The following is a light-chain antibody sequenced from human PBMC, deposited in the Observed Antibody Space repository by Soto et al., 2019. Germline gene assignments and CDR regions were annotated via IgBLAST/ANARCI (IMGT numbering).Light chain of an antibody. J-gene: IGKJ5*01. V-gene: IGKV1-39*01. CDR3: QQRHATPLT. CDR1: QAISNY. Sequence: DIQMTQSPSFLSASVGDRVTITCRASQAISNYLNWYQQKPGKAPKLLIFGAKTLQSGVPSRFSGSGDGTAVTLTITTLQHEDDGSYYCQQRHATPLTFGQGTRLDI. CDR2: GAK.